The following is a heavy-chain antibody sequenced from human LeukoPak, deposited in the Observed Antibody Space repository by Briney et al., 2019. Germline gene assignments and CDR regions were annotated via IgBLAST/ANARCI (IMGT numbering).Heavy chain of an antibody. Sequence: GGSLRLSCAASGFTFSSYSMNWVRQTPGKGLEWVSSISSSSSYIYYADSVKGRFTISRDNAKNSLYLQMNSLRAEDTAVYYCARDESMDFDYWGQGTLVTVSS. CDR1: GFTFSSYS. CDR2: ISSSSSYI. J-gene: IGHJ4*02. V-gene: IGHV3-21*01. CDR3: ARDESMDFDY. D-gene: IGHD2-8*01.